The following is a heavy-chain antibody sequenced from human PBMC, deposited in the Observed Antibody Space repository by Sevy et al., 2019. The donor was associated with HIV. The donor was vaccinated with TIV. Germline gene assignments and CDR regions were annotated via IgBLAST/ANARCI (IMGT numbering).Heavy chain of an antibody. V-gene: IGHV3-23*01. CDR3: ANNHYELVSYFEY. CDR2: ISGSGGTE. J-gene: IGHJ1*01. D-gene: IGHD3-22*01. CDR1: RVSFTNPA. Sequence: GGSLRLSCSTSRVSFTNPAMSWLRQAPGKGLEWVASISGSGGTEYYAGSVRGRFSISRDDSEDTVYLQMSSLRAEDTAVYDCANNHYELVSYFEYWGQGTLVTVSS.